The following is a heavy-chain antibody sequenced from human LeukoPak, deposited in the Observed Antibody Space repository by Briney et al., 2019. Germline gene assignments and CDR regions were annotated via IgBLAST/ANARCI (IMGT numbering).Heavy chain of an antibody. CDR3: AREKGLLWFGERGNWFDL. CDR1: GYTFTSYG. CDR2: ISAYNGNT. J-gene: IGHJ5*02. Sequence: ASVKVSCKASGYTFTSYGISWVRQAPGQGLEWMGWISAYNGNTNYAQKLQGRVTMTTDTSTSTAYVELRSLRSDDTAVYYCAREKGLLWFGERGNWFDLWGQGTLVTVSS. D-gene: IGHD3-10*01. V-gene: IGHV1-18*04.